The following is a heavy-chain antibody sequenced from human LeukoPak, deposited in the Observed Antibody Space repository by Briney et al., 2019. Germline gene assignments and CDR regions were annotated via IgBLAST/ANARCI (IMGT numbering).Heavy chain of an antibody. Sequence: GGSLRLSCVASGFTFSSRDWMTWVRQAPGKGLEWVANIKQDGSEKYYVDSVKGRFTISRDNAKNSLYLQMNSLRAEDTALYYCAKDKVFGGELDYWGQGTLVTVSS. D-gene: IGHD3-10*01. CDR1: GFTFSSRDW. V-gene: IGHV3-7*03. CDR2: IKQDGSEK. CDR3: AKDKVFGGELDY. J-gene: IGHJ4*02.